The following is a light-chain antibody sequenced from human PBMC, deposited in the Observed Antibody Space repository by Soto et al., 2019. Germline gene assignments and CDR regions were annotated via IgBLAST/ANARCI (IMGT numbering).Light chain of an antibody. V-gene: IGKV3-20*01. J-gene: IGKJ1*01. Sequence: EIVLTQSPGTLSLSPGERATLSCRASQSVSSGYLGWYQQKPGQTPRLLIYGASSRATGIPDRVSGSGSGTDFTLTISRLETEDFAVYYCQQYGSSLVTFGQGTKVEIK. CDR3: QQYGSSLVT. CDR1: QSVSSGY. CDR2: GAS.